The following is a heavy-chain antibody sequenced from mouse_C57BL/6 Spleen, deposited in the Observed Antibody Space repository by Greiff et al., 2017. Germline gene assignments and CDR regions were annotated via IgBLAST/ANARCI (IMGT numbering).Heavy chain of an antibody. V-gene: IGHV1-19*01. D-gene: IGHD1-1*01. CDR3: ARDGSTWFAY. CDR2: INPYNGGT. Sequence: VQLKESGPVLVKPGASVKMSCKASGYPFTDYYMNWVKQSHGKSLEWIGVINPYNGGTSYNQKFKGKATLTVDKSSSTAYMELNSLTSEDSAVYYCARDGSTWFAYWGQGTLVTVSA. CDR1: GYPFTDYY. J-gene: IGHJ3*01.